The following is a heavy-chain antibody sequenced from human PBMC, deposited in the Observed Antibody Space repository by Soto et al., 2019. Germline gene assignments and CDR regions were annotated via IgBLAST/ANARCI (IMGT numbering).Heavy chain of an antibody. V-gene: IGHV3-49*03. CDR1: GFTFGDYA. D-gene: IGHD5-18*01. CDR3: TRGYSYGSYPAY. Sequence: GGSLRLSCTASGFTFGDYAVRWFRQAPGKGLEWVGFIRSKAYGGTTEYAASVKGRFTISRDDSKSIAYLQMNSLKTEDTAVYYCTRGYSYGSYPAYWGQGTLVTVSS. J-gene: IGHJ4*02. CDR2: IRSKAYGGTT.